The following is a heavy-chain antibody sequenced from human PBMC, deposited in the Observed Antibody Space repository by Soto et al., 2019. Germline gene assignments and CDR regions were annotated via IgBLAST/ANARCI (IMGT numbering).Heavy chain of an antibody. CDR3: ARADRFWSGYYILGLPAPFDY. CDR2: ISAYNGNT. J-gene: IGHJ4*02. V-gene: IGHV1-18*01. CDR1: GYTFTSYG. Sequence: GASVKVSFKASGYTFTSYGISWVRQAPGQGLEWMGWISAYNGNTNYAQKLQGRVTMTTDTSTSTAYMELRSLRSDDTAVYYCARADRFWSGYYILGLPAPFDYWGQGTLVTVSS. D-gene: IGHD3-3*01.